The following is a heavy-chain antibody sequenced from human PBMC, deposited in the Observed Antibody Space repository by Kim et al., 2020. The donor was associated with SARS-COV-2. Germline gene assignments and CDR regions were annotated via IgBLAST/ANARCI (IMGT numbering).Heavy chain of an antibody. CDR2: ISGSGGSA. D-gene: IGHD3-10*01. J-gene: IGHJ4*02. CDR1: GFTFNNYA. CDR3: AKSTKGSSGSYYND. V-gene: IGHV3-23*01. Sequence: GGSLRLSCAASGFTFNNYAMNWVRQAPGKGLEWVSRISGSGGSAYYADSVKGRFTISRDNYKNTLYLQVNSLRAEDTAVYYCAKSTKGSSGSYYNDWGQGTLVTVSS.